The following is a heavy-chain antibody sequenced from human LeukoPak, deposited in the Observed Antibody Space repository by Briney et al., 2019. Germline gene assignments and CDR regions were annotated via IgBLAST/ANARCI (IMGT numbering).Heavy chain of an antibody. CDR3: ARDPPWGGYSGSFDY. CDR2: IWYDGSNK. CDR1: GFTFSSYG. J-gene: IGHJ4*02. Sequence: PGGSLRLSCAASGFTFSSYGMHWVRQAPGKGLEWVAVIWYDGSNKYYADSVKGRFTISRDNSKNTLYLQMNSLRAEDTAVYYCARDPPWGGYSGSFDYWGQGTLVIVSS. V-gene: IGHV3-33*01. D-gene: IGHD5-12*01.